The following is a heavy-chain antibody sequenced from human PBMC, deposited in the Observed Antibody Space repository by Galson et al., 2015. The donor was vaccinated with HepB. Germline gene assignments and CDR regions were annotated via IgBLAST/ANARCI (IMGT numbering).Heavy chain of an antibody. CDR3: AVMVRGVISFDY. J-gene: IGHJ4*02. CDR2: INAGNGNT. D-gene: IGHD3-10*01. CDR1: GYTFTSYA. Sequence: SVKVSCKASGYTFTSYAMHWVRQAPGQRLEWMGWINAGNGNTKYAQKFQGRVTITRDTSASTAYMELSSLRSEDTAVYYCAVMVRGVISFDYWAQGTLVTVSS. V-gene: IGHV1-3*01.